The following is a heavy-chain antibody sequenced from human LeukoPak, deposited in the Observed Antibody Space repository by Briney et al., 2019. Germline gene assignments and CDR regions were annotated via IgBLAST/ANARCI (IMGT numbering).Heavy chain of an antibody. CDR1: GFTFSSYA. V-gene: IGHV3-23*01. Sequence: GGSLRLSCAASGFTFSSYAMSWVRQTPGKGLEWVSVISGSDGTTYYADSVKGRFTISRDNSKNTLYLQMNSLRAEDTAVYYCARSHYCDSSLDYWGQGTLVTVSS. J-gene: IGHJ4*02. CDR2: ISGSDGTT. D-gene: IGHD3-22*01. CDR3: ARSHYCDSSLDY.